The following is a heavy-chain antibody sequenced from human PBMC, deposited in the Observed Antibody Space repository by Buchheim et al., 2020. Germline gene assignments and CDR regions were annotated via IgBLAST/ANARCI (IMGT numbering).Heavy chain of an antibody. CDR2: IWYDGSNK. Sequence: QVQLVESGGGVVQPGRSLRLSCAASGFTFSSYGMHWVRQAPGKGLEWVAVIWYDGSNKYYADSVKGRFTISRDNSKTTLYLQMNSLRAEDTAVYYCARDGVYSSSSPLDYWGQGTL. V-gene: IGHV3-33*01. CDR3: ARDGVYSSSSPLDY. J-gene: IGHJ4*02. CDR1: GFTFSSYG. D-gene: IGHD6-6*01.